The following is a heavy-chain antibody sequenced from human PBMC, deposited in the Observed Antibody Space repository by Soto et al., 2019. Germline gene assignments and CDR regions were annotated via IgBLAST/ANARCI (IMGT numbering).Heavy chain of an antibody. CDR3: ARGMGYCSSTSGPNYFDP. CDR1: GGSFSGYY. Sequence: QVQLQQWGAGLLKPSETLSLTCAVYGGSFSGYYWSWIRQPPGKGLEWIGETDHSGSTNYNPSLRSRVTMSVDTSKNQFTRRLSYVTSANTAVYYCARGMGYCSSTSGPNYFDPWGQGTLVTVSS. V-gene: IGHV4-34*01. D-gene: IGHD2-2*01. J-gene: IGHJ5*02. CDR2: TDHSGST.